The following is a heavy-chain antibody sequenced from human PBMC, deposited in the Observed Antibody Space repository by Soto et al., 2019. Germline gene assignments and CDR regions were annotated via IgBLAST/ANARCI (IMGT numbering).Heavy chain of an antibody. CDR3: ARDREYYGSGSYVDY. D-gene: IGHD3-10*01. CDR1: GGSISSGGYY. Sequence: SETLSLTCTVSGGSISSGGYYWSWIRQHPGKGLEWIGYIYYSGSTYYNPSLKSRVTISVDTSKNQFSLKLSSVTAADKAVYYCARDREYYGSGSYVDYWGQGTLVTVSS. V-gene: IGHV4-31*03. J-gene: IGHJ4*02. CDR2: IYYSGST.